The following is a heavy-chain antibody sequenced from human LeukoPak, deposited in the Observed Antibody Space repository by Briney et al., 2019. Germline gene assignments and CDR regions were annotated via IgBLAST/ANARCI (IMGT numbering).Heavy chain of an antibody. CDR3: ASRITMVRAHYFDY. J-gene: IGHJ4*02. CDR2: IYSGGST. CDR1: GFTVSSNY. D-gene: IGHD3-10*01. V-gene: IGHV3-66*01. Sequence: GGSLRLSCAASGFTVSSNYMSWVRQAPGKGLEWVSVIYSGGSTYYADSVKGRFTISRDNSKNTLYLQMNGLRAEDTAVYYCASRITMVRAHYFDYWGQGTLVTVSS.